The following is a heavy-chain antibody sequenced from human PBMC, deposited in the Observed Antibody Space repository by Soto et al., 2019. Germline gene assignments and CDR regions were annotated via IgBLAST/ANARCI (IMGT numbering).Heavy chain of an antibody. CDR1: GFIFSSYA. J-gene: IGHJ4*02. CDR3: AKDALSTSWYEFDY. CDR2: ISNRGDST. V-gene: IGHV3-23*01. Sequence: GGSLRLSCASSGFIFSSYAMSWVRQAPGKGLEWVSGISNRGDSTYYADSVKGRFTISRDNSKKTLFLQMNSLRGEDTAVYYCAKDALSTSWYEFDYWGQGTLVTVS. D-gene: IGHD6-13*01.